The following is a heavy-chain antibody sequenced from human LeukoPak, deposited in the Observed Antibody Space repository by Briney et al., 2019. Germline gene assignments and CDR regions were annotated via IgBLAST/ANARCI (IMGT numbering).Heavy chain of an antibody. CDR3: ARGRSRGMATITAYYYYYYGMDV. J-gene: IGHJ6*02. CDR1: GGTFSSYA. D-gene: IGHD5-24*01. V-gene: IGHV1-69*06. Sequence: SVKVSCKASGGTFSSYAISWVRQAPGQGLEWMGGIIPIFGTANYAQKFQGRVTITADKSTSTAYMELSSLRSEDTAVYYCARGRSRGMATITAYYYYYYGMDVWGQGTTVTVSS. CDR2: IIPIFGTA.